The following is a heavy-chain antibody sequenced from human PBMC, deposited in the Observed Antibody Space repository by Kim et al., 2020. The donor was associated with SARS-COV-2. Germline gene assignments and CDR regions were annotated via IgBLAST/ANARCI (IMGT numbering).Heavy chain of an antibody. Sequence: SETLSLTCAVYGGSFSGYCWTWIRQPPGKGLEWIGEITHTGTTNYKSSLKSRVTISVDTSKNQFSLKVTSVTAADTATYYCARTPYYDVLTGYYSDGYDSWGQGTLVTVSS. D-gene: IGHD3-9*01. CDR2: ITHTGTT. CDR1: GGSFSGYC. CDR3: ARTPYYDVLTGYYSDGYDS. J-gene: IGHJ3*02. V-gene: IGHV4-34*01.